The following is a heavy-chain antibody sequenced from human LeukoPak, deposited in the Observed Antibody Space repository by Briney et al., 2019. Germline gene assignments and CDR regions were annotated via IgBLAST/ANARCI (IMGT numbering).Heavy chain of an antibody. CDR3: ARDDSGWYDY. Sequence: GGSPRLSCAASGFTFSSYSMNWVRQAPGKGLEWVSSISSSSSYIYYADSVKGRFTISRDNAKNSLYLQMNSLRAEDTAVYYCARDDSGWYDYWGQGTLVTVSS. V-gene: IGHV3-21*01. J-gene: IGHJ4*02. D-gene: IGHD6-19*01. CDR1: GFTFSSYS. CDR2: ISSSSSYI.